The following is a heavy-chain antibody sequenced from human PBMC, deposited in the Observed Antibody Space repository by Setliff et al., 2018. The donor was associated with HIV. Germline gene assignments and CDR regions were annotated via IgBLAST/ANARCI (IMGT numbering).Heavy chain of an antibody. CDR2: IWYDGSNK. J-gene: IGHJ5*02. Sequence: GGSLRLSCVASGFTFNRYVMYWVRQAPGKGLEWVAVIWYDGSNKDYADSVKGRFTISRDNAKNSLYLQMNSLRAEDTAVYYCARAMAADFWSAYYGSKGGPAFDPWGQGTLVTVSS. V-gene: IGHV3-33*07. D-gene: IGHD3-3*01. CDR3: ARAMAADFWSAYYGSKGGPAFDP. CDR1: GFTFNRYV.